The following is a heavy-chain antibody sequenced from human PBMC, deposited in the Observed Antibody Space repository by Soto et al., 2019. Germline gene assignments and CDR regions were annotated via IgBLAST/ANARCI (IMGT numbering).Heavy chain of an antibody. D-gene: IGHD3-9*01. Sequence: QVQLLQSGAEVKKPGASVKVSCKASGYTFTGYYMHWVRQAPGQVLEWMGWINPTGGGTNYAQKFQGWVSMTRDTSISTAYMELSRLRSDDTAVYYCARGPRPDILTGVHIFDYWGQGTLVTVSS. CDR2: INPTGGGT. CDR1: GYTFTGYY. CDR3: ARGPRPDILTGVHIFDY. J-gene: IGHJ4*02. V-gene: IGHV1-2*04.